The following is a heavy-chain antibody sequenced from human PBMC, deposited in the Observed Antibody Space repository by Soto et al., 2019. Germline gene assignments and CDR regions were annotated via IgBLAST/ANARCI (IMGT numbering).Heavy chain of an antibody. V-gene: IGHV3-23*01. Sequence: GGSLRLSCAASGFTFSSSAISWVRQAPGKGLGWVSAVSANGQGIYYADSVRGRFTISRDNSKNTVFLHMDSLSAEDTAVYYCAKDRHYPRDYFHYWGQGTLVTVSS. J-gene: IGHJ4*02. CDR2: VSANGQGI. CDR1: GFTFSSSA. D-gene: IGHD3-10*01. CDR3: AKDRHYPRDYFHY.